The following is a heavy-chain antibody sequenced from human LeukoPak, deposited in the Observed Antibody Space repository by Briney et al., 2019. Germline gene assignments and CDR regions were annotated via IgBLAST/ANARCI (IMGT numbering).Heavy chain of an antibody. CDR2: IYYSGST. Sequence: SETLSLTCTVSGGSISNSNYYWGWIRQPPGKGLEWIGNIYYSGSTYYNPSLRSRVTISVDTSKNQFSLKLGSVTAADTAVYYCARGRIARLPYFDYWGQGTLVTVSS. J-gene: IGHJ4*02. CDR3: ARGRIARLPYFDY. V-gene: IGHV4-39*07. CDR1: GGSISNSNYY. D-gene: IGHD5-18*01.